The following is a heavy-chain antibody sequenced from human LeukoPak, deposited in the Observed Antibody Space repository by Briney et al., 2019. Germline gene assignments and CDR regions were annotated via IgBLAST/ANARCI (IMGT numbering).Heavy chain of an antibody. CDR2: ISSSSSYI. V-gene: IGHV3-21*04. CDR3: ARDRPGAPVPGVVAY. Sequence: PGGSLRLSCAASGFTFSSYSMNWVRQAPGKGLEWVSSISSSSSYIYYADSVKGRFTISRDNAKNSLYLQMNSLRADDTAVYYCARDRPGAPVPGVVAYWGQGTLVSVSS. CDR1: GFTFSSYS. J-gene: IGHJ4*02. D-gene: IGHD3-10*01.